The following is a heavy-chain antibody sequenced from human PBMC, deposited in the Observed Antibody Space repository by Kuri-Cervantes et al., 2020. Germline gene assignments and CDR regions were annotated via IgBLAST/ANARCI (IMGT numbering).Heavy chain of an antibody. J-gene: IGHJ4*02. D-gene: IGHD3-22*01. Sequence: GESLKISCAASGFTFSSYDMHWVRQATGKGLEWVSAIGTAGDTYYPGSVKGRFTISRDNSKNTLYLQMNSLRAEDTAVYYCARVLYYYDSSGRVEINFDYWGQGTLVTVSS. CDR1: GFTFSSYD. CDR3: ARVLYYYDSSGRVEINFDY. V-gene: IGHV3-13*01. CDR2: IGTAGDT.